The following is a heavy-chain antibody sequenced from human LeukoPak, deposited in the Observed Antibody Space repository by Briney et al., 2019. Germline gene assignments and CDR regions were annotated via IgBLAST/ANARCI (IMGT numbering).Heavy chain of an antibody. Sequence: PSETLSLTCAVYGGSFSGYYWSWIRQPPGKGLEWIGEINHSGSTNYNPSLKSRVTISVDTSKNQFSLKLSSVTAADTAVYYCARESDYDRPGDDYYYYMDVWGKGTTVTVSS. V-gene: IGHV4-34*01. CDR2: INHSGST. J-gene: IGHJ6*03. CDR3: ARESDYDRPGDDYYYYMDV. D-gene: IGHD3-16*01. CDR1: GGSFSGYY.